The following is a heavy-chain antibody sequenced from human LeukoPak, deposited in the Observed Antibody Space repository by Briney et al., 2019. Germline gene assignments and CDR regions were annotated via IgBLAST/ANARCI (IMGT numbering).Heavy chain of an antibody. CDR2: INPSGGST. CDR3: ARPRYDDYSGVEH. D-gene: IGHD4-17*01. Sequence: ASVKVSCKASGYTFTSYYMHWVRQAPGQGLGWMGIINPSGGSTSYAQKFQGRVTMTRDTSTSTVYMELSSLRSEDTAVYYCARPRYDDYSGVEHWGQGSLVTVSS. J-gene: IGHJ1*01. V-gene: IGHV1-46*01. CDR1: GYTFTSYY.